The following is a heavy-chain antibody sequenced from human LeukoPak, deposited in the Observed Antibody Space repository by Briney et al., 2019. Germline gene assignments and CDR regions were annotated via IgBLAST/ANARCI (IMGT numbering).Heavy chain of an antibody. CDR3: ARHGPYSSSWPHIYYYYYGMDV. J-gene: IGHJ6*02. CDR2: IYYSGST. Sequence: PSETLSLTCAVSGGSISSSSYYWGWIRQPPGKGLEWIGSIYYSGSTYYNPSLKSRVTISVDTSKNQFSLKLSSVTAADTAVYYCARHGPYSSSWPHIYYYYYGMDVWGQGTTVTVSS. CDR1: GGSISSSSYY. D-gene: IGHD6-13*01. V-gene: IGHV4-39*01.